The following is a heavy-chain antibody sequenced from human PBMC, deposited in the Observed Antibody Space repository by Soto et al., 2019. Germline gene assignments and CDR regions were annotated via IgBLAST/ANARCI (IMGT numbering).Heavy chain of an antibody. CDR2: IYSGGST. CDR3: ARDNWNDGSDP. Sequence: GGSLRLSCAASGFTVSSNYMSWVRQAPGKGLEWVSVIYSGGSTYYADSVKGRFTISRDNSKNTLYLQMNSLRAEDTAVYYCARDNWNDGSDPWGQGTLVTVSS. V-gene: IGHV3-66*01. CDR1: GFTVSSNY. D-gene: IGHD1-20*01. J-gene: IGHJ5*02.